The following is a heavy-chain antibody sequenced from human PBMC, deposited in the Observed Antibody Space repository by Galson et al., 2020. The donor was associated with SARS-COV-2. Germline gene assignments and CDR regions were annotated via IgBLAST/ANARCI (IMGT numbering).Heavy chain of an antibody. D-gene: IGHD5-12*01. CDR3: ALPKSGWLRFLFDY. J-gene: IGHJ4*02. CDR1: GYTFTGYY. V-gene: IGHV1-2*02. Sequence: ASVKVSCKASGYTFTGYYMHWVRQAPGQGLEWMGWINPNSGGTNYAQKFQGRVTMTRDTSISTAYMELSRLRSDDTAVYYCALPKSGWLRFLFDYWGQGTLVTVSS. CDR2: INPNSGGT.